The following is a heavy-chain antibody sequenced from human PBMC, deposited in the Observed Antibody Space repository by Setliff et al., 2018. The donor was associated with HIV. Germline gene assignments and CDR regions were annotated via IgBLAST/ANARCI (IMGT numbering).Heavy chain of an antibody. V-gene: IGHV4-38-2*02. D-gene: IGHD3-16*01. CDR3: AKHDFGEGSCFDP. J-gene: IGHJ5*02. CDR2: VYHSGKT. CDR1: GQFVSDGYY. Sequence: SETLSLTCTVSGQFVSDGYYWGWIRQPPGKGLEWIGSVYHSGKTYYNPSLKSRVTMSADTSKNQISLMLRSMTAADTAVYYCAKHDFGEGSCFDPWGQGSLVTVSS.